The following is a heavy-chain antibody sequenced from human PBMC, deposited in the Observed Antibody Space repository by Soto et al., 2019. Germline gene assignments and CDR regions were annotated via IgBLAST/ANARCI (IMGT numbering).Heavy chain of an antibody. J-gene: IGHJ4*02. CDR1: GFNFRLYP. V-gene: IGHV3-23*01. CDR2: ISGSGGST. Sequence: RLSCGASGFNFRLYPMAWVRQAPGKGLEWVSSISGSGGSTFYADSVKGRFTTSRDNSKNTLYLQMDTLRAGDSAVYYCAKAHTFRFYYFTGGDYWGQGTLVPVPS. CDR3: AKAHTFRFYYFTGGDY. D-gene: IGHD3-22*01.